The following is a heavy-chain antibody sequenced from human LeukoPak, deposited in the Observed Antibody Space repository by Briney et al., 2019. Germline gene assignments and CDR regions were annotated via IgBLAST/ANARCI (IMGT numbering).Heavy chain of an antibody. Sequence: ASVKVSCKASGYTLTGYYMHWVRQAPGQGLEWMGWINPNSGGTNYAQKFQGRVTMTRDTSISTAYMELSRLRSDDTAVYYCAGDLVPLGPRTNHYYMDVWGKGTTVTVSS. V-gene: IGHV1-2*02. D-gene: IGHD1/OR15-1a*01. CDR1: GYTLTGYY. J-gene: IGHJ6*03. CDR3: AGDLVPLGPRTNHYYMDV. CDR2: INPNSGGT.